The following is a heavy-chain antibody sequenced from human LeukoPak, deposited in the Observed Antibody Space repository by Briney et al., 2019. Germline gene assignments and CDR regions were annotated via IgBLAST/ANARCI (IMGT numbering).Heavy chain of an antibody. CDR1: GGSISSSSYY. Sequence: PSETLSLTCTVSGGSISSSSYYWGWIRQPPGKGLEWIGSIYYSGSTYYNPSLKSRVTISVDTSKNQFSLKLSSVTAADTAVYYCAESYQPPVGGAFDIWGQGTMVTVSS. V-gene: IGHV4-39*07. CDR2: IYYSGST. CDR3: AESYQPPVGGAFDI. D-gene: IGHD2-2*01. J-gene: IGHJ3*02.